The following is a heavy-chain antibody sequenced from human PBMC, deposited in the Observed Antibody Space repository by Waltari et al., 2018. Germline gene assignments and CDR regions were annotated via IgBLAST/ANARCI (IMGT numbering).Heavy chain of an antibody. CDR1: GGSIRSSSYY. Sequence: QLQLQESGPGLVKPSETLSLTCSVSGGSIRSSSYYWGWIRQPPGKGLEWIGSIYYSGSTYYNPSLKSRVTISVDTSKNQFSLKLSSVTAADTAVYYCARVGHYYDSSGLDYWGQGTLVTVSS. D-gene: IGHD3-22*01. V-gene: IGHV4-39*07. J-gene: IGHJ4*02. CDR3: ARVGHYYDSSGLDY. CDR2: IYYSGST.